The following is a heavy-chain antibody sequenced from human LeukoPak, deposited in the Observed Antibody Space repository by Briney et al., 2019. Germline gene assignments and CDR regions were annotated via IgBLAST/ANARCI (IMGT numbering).Heavy chain of an antibody. Sequence: PSETLSLTCTVSGASMSNHYWSWIRQPPGKGLEWIGYIYDSETANYNPSLKSRVTMSVDTSKSQFSLRLSSVTAADTALYYCATRPAGTTWYGVFGYWSRGTLVTVSS. D-gene: IGHD6-13*01. V-gene: IGHV4-59*11. J-gene: IGHJ4*02. CDR3: ATRPAGTTWYGVFGY. CDR1: GASMSNHY. CDR2: IYDSETA.